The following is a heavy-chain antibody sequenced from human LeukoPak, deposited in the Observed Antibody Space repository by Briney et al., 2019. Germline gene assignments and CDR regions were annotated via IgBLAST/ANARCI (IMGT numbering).Heavy chain of an antibody. D-gene: IGHD2-15*01. V-gene: IGHV1-69*04. CDR1: GGTFSSYA. Sequence: ASVKVSCKASGGTFSSYAISWVRRAPGQGLEWMGKIIPILGIANYAQKFQGRVTITADKSTSTAYMELSSLRSEDTAVYYCARFPLHSISASDAFDIWGQGTMVTVSS. CDR3: ARFPLHSISASDAFDI. J-gene: IGHJ3*02. CDR2: IIPILGIA.